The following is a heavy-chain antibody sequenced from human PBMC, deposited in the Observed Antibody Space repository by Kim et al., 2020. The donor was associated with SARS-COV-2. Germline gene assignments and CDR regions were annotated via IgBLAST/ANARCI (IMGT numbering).Heavy chain of an antibody. J-gene: IGHJ6*02. D-gene: IGHD3-16*02. CDR2: IWHDGSNK. CDR3: ARTPNIDYYYYGMDV. Sequence: GGSLRLSCAASGFSFSSYGMHWVRQAPGKGLEWVAVIWHDGSNKYYADSVKGRFIISRDNSKNTLYLQMNSLRAEDTAVYCCARTPNIDYYYYGMDVWG. V-gene: IGHV3-33*01. CDR1: GFSFSSYG.